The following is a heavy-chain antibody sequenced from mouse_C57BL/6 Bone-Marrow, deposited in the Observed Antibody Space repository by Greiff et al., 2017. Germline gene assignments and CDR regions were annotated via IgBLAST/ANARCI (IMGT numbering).Heavy chain of an antibody. CDR1: GYAFSSYW. D-gene: IGHD3-2*02. CDR3: ARDSSGREGFAY. Sequence: VKVVESGAELVKPGASVKISCKASGYAFSSYWMNWVKQRPGKGLEWIGQIYPGDGDTNYNGKFKGKATLTADKSSSTAYMQLSSLTSEDSAVYFCARDSSGREGFAYWGQGTLVTVSA. V-gene: IGHV1-80*01. J-gene: IGHJ3*01. CDR2: IYPGDGDT.